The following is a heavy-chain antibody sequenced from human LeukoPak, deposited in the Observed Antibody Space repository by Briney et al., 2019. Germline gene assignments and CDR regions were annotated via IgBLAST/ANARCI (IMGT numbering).Heavy chain of an antibody. CDR3: ARSTTVVTPDWFDP. V-gene: IGHV4-59*01. CDR1: GGSISSYY. J-gene: IGHJ5*02. CDR2: IYYSGST. D-gene: IGHD4-23*01. Sequence: SETLSLTCTVSGGSISSYYWSWIRQPPGKGLEWIGYIYYSGSTNYNPSLKSRVTISVDTSKNQFSLKLSSVTAADTAVYYCARSTTVVTPDWFDPWGQGTLVTVSS.